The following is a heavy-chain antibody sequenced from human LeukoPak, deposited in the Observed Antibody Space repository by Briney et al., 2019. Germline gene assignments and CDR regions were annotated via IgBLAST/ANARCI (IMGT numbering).Heavy chain of an antibody. CDR1: GFTFSNAW. CDR2: IKSKTDGGTT. J-gene: IGHJ4*02. D-gene: IGHD1-26*01. V-gene: IGHV3-15*01. CDR3: TTEFIADSGSYHVGY. Sequence: GGSLRLSCAASGFTFSNAWMSWVRQAPGKGLEWVGRIKSKTDGGTTDYAAPVKGRFTISRDDSKNTLYLQMNSLKTEDTAVYYCTTEFIADSGSYHVGYWGQGTLVTVSS.